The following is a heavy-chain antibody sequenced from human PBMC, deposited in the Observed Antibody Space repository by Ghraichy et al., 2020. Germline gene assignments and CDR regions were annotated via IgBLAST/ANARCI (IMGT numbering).Heavy chain of an antibody. CDR2: ISSSSSYI. CDR1: GFTFSSYS. Sequence: GESLNISCAASGFTFSSYSMNWVRQAPGKGLEWVSSISSSSSYIYYADSVKGRFTISRDNAKNSLYLQMNSLRAEDTAVYYCARDLSEWELPFYFDYWGQGTLVTVSS. J-gene: IGHJ4*02. CDR3: ARDLSEWELPFYFDY. D-gene: IGHD1-26*01. V-gene: IGHV3-21*01.